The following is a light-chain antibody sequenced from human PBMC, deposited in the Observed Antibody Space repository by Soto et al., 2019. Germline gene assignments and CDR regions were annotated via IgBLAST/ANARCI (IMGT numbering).Light chain of an antibody. J-gene: IGLJ1*01. CDR2: DVS. V-gene: IGLV2-14*03. CDR3: SSYTTXXTRQIV. CDR1: SSDVGGYNY. Sequence: QSALTQPASVSGSPGQSITISCTGTSSDVGGYNYVSWYQHHPGKAPKLMIYDVSNRPSGVSNRFSGSKSGNTASLTISGLQPEDEADXXCSSYTTXXTRQIVFGTGTKVTVL.